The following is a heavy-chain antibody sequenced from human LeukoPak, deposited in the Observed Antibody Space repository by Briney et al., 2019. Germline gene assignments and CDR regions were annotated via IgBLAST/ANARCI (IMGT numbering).Heavy chain of an antibody. CDR1: GGSISSYY. J-gene: IGHJ3*02. CDR3: ARESDVDTAMADDAFDI. Sequence: TLSLTCPVSGGSISSYYWSWIRQPAGKGLEWIGRIYTSGSTNYNPSLKSRVTMSVDTSKNQFSLKLSSVTAADTAVYYCARESDVDTAMADDAFDIWGQGTMVTVSS. CDR2: IYTSGST. V-gene: IGHV4-4*07. D-gene: IGHD5-18*01.